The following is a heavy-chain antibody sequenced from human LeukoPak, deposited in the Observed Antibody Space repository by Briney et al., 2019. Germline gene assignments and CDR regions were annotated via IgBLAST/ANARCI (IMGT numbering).Heavy chain of an antibody. D-gene: IGHD6-19*01. V-gene: IGHV3-23*01. CDR1: GFDFSSYS. J-gene: IGHJ4*02. CDR2: ISGGGDRA. CDR3: AKGGWAGRSIDS. Sequence: GGSLRLSGATSGFDFSSYSMNWVRQAPGKGLEWVSIISGGGDRAYYADSVKGLFTISRDNSKNTLYLQMSSLRADDTAIYYCAKGGWAGRSIDSWGQGTLVTVSS.